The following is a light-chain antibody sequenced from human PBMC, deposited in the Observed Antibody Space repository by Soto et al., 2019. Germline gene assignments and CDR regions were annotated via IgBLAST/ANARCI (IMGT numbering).Light chain of an antibody. CDR3: QQYASTPIT. J-gene: IGKJ5*01. V-gene: IGKV3-20*01. CDR1: QSVSNSY. CDR2: GAS. Sequence: EIVMTQSPATLSVSPGERATLSCRASQSVSNSYLAWYQQKPGQAPRLLIYGASSRATGIRDRFSGSGSGTDFTLTISRLEPEDFAVYYCQQYASTPITFGQGTRLEIK.